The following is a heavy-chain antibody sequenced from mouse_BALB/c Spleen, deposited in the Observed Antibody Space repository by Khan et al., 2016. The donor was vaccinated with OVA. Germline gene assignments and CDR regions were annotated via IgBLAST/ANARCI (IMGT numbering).Heavy chain of an antibody. Sequence: VQLQQSGPGLVKPSQSLSLTCTVTGYSITSDYAWNWIRQFPGNKLEWMGYISYSGNTKYNPSLKSRISITRDKSKNQFFLQLNSVKMEDTATYYCARLFRGYVDYWGQGTLVTVSS. V-gene: IGHV3-2*02. J-gene: IGHJ2*01. CDR3: ARLFRGYVDY. CDR1: GYSITSDYA. CDR2: ISYSGNT. D-gene: IGHD3-3*01.